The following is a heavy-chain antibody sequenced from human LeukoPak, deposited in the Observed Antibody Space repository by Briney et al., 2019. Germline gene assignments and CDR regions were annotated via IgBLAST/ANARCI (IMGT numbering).Heavy chain of an antibody. V-gene: IGHV3-53*01. CDR3: ARDQGGVGY. CDR1: GFTVSSNS. CDR2: IFSST. D-gene: IGHD3-16*01. Sequence: GGSLRLSCTVSGFTVSSNSMSWVRQAPGKGLEWVSFIFSSTHYSDSVKGRFTISRDNSKNTLYLQMNGLRAEDTAVYYCARDQGGVGYWGQGTLVTVSS. J-gene: IGHJ4*02.